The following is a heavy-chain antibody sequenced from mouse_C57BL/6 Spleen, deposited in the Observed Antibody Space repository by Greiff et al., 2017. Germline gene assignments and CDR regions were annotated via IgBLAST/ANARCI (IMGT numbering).Heavy chain of an antibody. CDR3: ARGGGNSNYYAMDY. J-gene: IGHJ4*01. CDR2: IYPYNGVS. V-gene: IGHV1-31*01. CDR1: GYSFTGYY. D-gene: IGHD2-1*01. Sequence: VQLQQSGPELVKPGASVKISCKASGYSFTGYYMHWVKQSHGNILDWIGYIYPYNGVSSYNQKFKGQATLTVDKSSSTAYRELRSLTSEDSAVYYWARGGGNSNYYAMDYWGQGTSVTVSS.